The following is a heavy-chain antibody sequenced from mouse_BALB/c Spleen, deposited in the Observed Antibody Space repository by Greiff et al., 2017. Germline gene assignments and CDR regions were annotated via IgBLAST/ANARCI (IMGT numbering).Heavy chain of an antibody. CDR3: AKSHYYGNYGSYFDY. D-gene: IGHD2-1*01. J-gene: IGHJ2*01. CDR1: GYTFTSYW. CDR2: INPSNGRT. V-gene: IGHV1S81*02. Sequence: QVQLQQPGAELVKPGASVKLSCKASGYTFTSYWMHWVKQRPGQGLEWIGEINPSNGRTNYNEKFKSKATLTVDKSSSTAYMQLSSLTSEDSAVYYCAKSHYYGNYGSYFDYWGQGTTLTVSS.